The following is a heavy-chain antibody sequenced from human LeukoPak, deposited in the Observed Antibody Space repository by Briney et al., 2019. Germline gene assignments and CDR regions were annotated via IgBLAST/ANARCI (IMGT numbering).Heavy chain of an antibody. Sequence: GGSLRLSWAASGFISINAWMSWVRQAPGKGLEWVGRIKSKTDGGTTDYAAPVKGRFTISRDDSKNTLYLQMNSLKTEDTAVYYCTTDAPPPYYDFWSGYYLPSDYWGQGTLVTVSS. CDR1: GFISINAW. CDR2: IKSKTDGGTT. V-gene: IGHV3-15*01. J-gene: IGHJ4*02. D-gene: IGHD3-3*01. CDR3: TTDAPPPYYDFWSGYYLPSDY.